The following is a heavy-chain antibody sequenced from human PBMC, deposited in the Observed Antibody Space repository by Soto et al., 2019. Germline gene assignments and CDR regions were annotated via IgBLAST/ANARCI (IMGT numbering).Heavy chain of an antibody. CDR1: GYTFTSYA. V-gene: IGHV1-3*01. CDR3: ARNLMDYDILTGYYFDY. Sequence: ASVKVSCKASGYTFTSYAMHWVRQAPGQRLEWMGWINAGNGNTKYSQKFQGRVTITRDTSASTAYMELSSLRSEDTAVYYCARNLMDYDILTGYYFDYWGQGTLVTVSS. CDR2: INAGNGNT. D-gene: IGHD3-9*01. J-gene: IGHJ4*02.